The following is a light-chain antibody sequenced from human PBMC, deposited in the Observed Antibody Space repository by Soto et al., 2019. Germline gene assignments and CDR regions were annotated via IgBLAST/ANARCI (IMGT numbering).Light chain of an antibody. CDR1: QSVSSY. J-gene: IGKJ3*01. V-gene: IGKV3-11*01. Sequence: EIVLTQSPATLSLSPGERATLSCRASQSVSSYLAWYQQKPGQAPRVLIYDASNRATGIPARFSGSGSGTDFTLTISSLEPEDFAVYYCQQRSNWPPRFTFGPGTKVDSK. CDR3: QQRSNWPPRFT. CDR2: DAS.